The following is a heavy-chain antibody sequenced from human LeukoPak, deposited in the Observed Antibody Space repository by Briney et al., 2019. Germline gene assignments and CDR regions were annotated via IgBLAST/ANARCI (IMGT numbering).Heavy chain of an antibody. J-gene: IGHJ4*02. CDR2: INWNGASI. CDR3: ARRVVATGYYFDY. V-gene: IGHV3-20*04. D-gene: IGHD5-12*01. Sequence: GGSLRLSCQASGFTFYMYAMSWVRQAPGKGLEWVSGINWNGASIGYADSVKGRFTISRDNAKNSLYLQMNSLRAEDTALYYCARRVVATGYYFDYWGQGTLVTVSS. CDR1: GFTFYMYA.